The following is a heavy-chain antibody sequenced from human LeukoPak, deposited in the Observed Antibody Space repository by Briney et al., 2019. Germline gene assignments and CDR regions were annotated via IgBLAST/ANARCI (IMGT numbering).Heavy chain of an antibody. J-gene: IGHJ4*02. CDR1: GFTVITND. V-gene: IGHV3-53*01. Sequence: QSGGSLRLSCAASGFTVITNDMTWVRQAPGKGREWVPVLYSDGNTKYADSVQGRFTISRDNSKNTLYLEMNSLSPDDTAVYYCARGVEPLAANTLAYWGQGTLVTVSS. CDR3: ARGVEPLAANTLAY. D-gene: IGHD1-14*01. CDR2: LYSDGNT.